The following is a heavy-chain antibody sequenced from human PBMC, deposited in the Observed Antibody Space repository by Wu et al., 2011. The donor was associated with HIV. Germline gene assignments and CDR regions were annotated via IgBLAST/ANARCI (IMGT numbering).Heavy chain of an antibody. V-gene: IGHV1-18*01. D-gene: IGHD3-22*01. CDR2: ISGYNGNT. J-gene: IGHJ6*02. Sequence: QVQLVQSGAEVKKPGSSVKVSCKASGGTFSSYGISWVRQAPGQGLEWMGWISGYNGNTNYAQKVQGRVTMTTDTSTSTAYMELRSLTSDDTAVYYCARLMDYYAPMDVWGQGTTVTVSS. CDR1: GGTFSSYG. CDR3: ARLMDYYAPMDV.